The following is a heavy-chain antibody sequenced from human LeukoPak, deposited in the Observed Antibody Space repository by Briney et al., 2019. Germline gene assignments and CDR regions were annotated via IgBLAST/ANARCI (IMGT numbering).Heavy chain of an antibody. D-gene: IGHD3-16*02. CDR2: ISSNGGST. CDR1: GFTFSSYA. J-gene: IGHJ4*02. Sequence: GGSLRLSCAASGFTFSSYAMHWVRQAPGKGLEYVSAISSNGGSTYYANSVKGRFTISRDNSKNTLYLQMGGLRAEDMAVYYCARGDTPGWGSYRYTGFFDYWGQGTLVTVSS. CDR3: ARGDTPGWGSYRYTGFFDY. V-gene: IGHV3-64*01.